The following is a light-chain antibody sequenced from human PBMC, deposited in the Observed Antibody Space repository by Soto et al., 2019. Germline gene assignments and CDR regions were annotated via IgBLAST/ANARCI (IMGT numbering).Light chain of an antibody. J-gene: IGLJ1*01. V-gene: IGLV2-14*01. Sequence: QSALTQPASVSGPPGRPITISCTGTSIDVGGYNYVSWYQQHPGKAPKLMIYEVNNRPSGVSNRFSGSKSGSTASLTISGLQAEDEADYYCSSYTSSSTLGVFGTGTQLTVL. CDR1: SIDVGGYNY. CDR3: SSYTSSSTLGV. CDR2: EVN.